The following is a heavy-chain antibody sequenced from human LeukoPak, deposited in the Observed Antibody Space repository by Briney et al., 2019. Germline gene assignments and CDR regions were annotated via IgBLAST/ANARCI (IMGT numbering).Heavy chain of an antibody. CDR1: GGSISSYY. J-gene: IGHJ3*02. CDR3: AREGRGYYDSSGYSCDAFDI. Sequence: SETLSLTCTVSGGSISSYYWSWIRQPPGKGLEWIGYIYYSGSTYYNPSLKSRVTISVDTSKNQFSLKLSSVTAADTAVYYCAREGRGYYDSSGYSCDAFDIWGQGTMVTVSS. D-gene: IGHD3-22*01. V-gene: IGHV4-59*12. CDR2: IYYSGST.